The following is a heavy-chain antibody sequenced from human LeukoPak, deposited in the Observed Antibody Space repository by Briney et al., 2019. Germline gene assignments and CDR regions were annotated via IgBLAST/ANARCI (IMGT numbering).Heavy chain of an antibody. CDR1: GGSISSYY. CDR3: ARSFRGLIDY. V-gene: IGHV4-59*01. Sequence: SETLSLTCTVSGGSISSYYWSWIRQPPGKGLEWIGYIYYSGGTNYNPSLKSRVTISVDTSKNQFSLKLSSVTAADTAVYYCARSFRGLIDYWGQGTLVTVSS. D-gene: IGHD5-12*01. CDR2: IYYSGGT. J-gene: IGHJ4*02.